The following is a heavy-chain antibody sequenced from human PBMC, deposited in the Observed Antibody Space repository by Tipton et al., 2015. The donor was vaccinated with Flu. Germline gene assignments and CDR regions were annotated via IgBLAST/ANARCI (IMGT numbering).Heavy chain of an antibody. CDR2: IYTSGST. J-gene: IGHJ5*02. D-gene: IGHD3-10*01. V-gene: IGHV4-4*07. CDR1: GGSISSYY. CDR3: ARVLLSYYGSGKDNWFDP. Sequence: TLSLTCTVSGGSISSYYWSRIRQPAGKGLEWIGRIYTSGSTNYNPSLKSRVTISVDTSKNQFSLKLSSVTAADTAVYYCARVLLSYYGSGKDNWFDPWGQGTLVTVSS.